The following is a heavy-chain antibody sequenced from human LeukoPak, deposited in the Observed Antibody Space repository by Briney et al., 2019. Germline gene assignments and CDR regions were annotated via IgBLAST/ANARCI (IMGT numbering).Heavy chain of an antibody. J-gene: IGHJ3*02. CDR1: GFTFSSYS. Sequence: GGSLRLSCAASGFTFSSYSMNWVRQAPGKGLEWVAGILYDGSNKHYADSVKGRFTISRDNSKNTLYLQMNSLRTEDTAVYYCVSEWDAFDIWGQGTMVTVSS. D-gene: IGHD3-3*01. CDR2: ILYDGSNK. CDR3: VSEWDAFDI. V-gene: IGHV3-30*03.